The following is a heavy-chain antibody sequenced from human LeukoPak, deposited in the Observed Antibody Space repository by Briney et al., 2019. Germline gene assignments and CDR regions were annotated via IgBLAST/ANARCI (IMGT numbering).Heavy chain of an antibody. D-gene: IGHD5-12*01. CDR1: GGSISSGSYY. CDR3: ARGSSGYDKQPIDY. V-gene: IGHV4-61*02. Sequence: SETLSLTCTVSGGSISSGSYYWSWIRQPAGKGLEWIGRIYTSGSTNYNPSLKSRVTISVDTSKNQFSLKLSSVTAADTAVYYCARGSSGYDKQPIDYWGQGTLVTVSS. CDR2: IYTSGST. J-gene: IGHJ4*02.